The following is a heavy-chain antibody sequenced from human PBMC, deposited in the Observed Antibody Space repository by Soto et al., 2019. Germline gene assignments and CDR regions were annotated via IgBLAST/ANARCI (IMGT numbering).Heavy chain of an antibody. D-gene: IGHD4-17*01. V-gene: IGHV4-30-4*01. J-gene: IGHJ4*02. CDR1: GASISSGDDY. CDR3: VRGNDFGDFFDY. Sequence: QVQLVESGPGLVKPSQTLSLTCTVSGASISSGDDYWTWIRQPPGKGLEWIGYIDNSGNIYHNPSLTRRLTISLDTSTNQFSLKVSSVTAADTAVYYCVRGNDFGDFFDYWGQGTLVTVSP. CDR2: IDNSGNI.